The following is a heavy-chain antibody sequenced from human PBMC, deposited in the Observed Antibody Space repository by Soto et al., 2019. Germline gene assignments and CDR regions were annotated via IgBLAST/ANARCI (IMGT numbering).Heavy chain of an antibody. CDR3: ARDISVPRYDYVWGSYRPRWFDP. D-gene: IGHD3-16*02. CDR2: IYSGGST. CDR1: GFTVSSNY. V-gene: IGHV3-66*01. J-gene: IGHJ5*02. Sequence: GGSLRLSCAASGFTVSSNYMSWVRQAPGKGLEWVSVIYSGGSTYYADSVKGRFTISRDNSKDTLYLQMNSLRAEDTAVYYCARDISVPRYDYVWGSYRPRWFDPWGQGTLVTVS.